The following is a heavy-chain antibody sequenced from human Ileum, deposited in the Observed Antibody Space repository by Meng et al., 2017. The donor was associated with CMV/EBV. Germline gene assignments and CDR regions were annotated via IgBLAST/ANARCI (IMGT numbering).Heavy chain of an antibody. CDR1: GGSISRANW. D-gene: IGHD3-22*01. V-gene: IGHV4-4*02. Sequence: QLQLQESGTGLVQPSGTLSLTCAVFGGSISRANWLTLVRQTPGKGVEWIGEVYRGGNAMYNPSLQSRLTISVDDSTNQVSLRLRSVTAADTAMYYCTTGSAYSPPGQFHPWGQGTLVTVSS. J-gene: IGHJ5*02. CDR3: TTGSAYSPPGQFHP. CDR2: VYRGGNA.